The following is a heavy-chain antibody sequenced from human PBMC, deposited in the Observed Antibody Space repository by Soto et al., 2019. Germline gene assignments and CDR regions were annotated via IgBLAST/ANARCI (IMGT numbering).Heavy chain of an antibody. CDR1: GGSIISYY. CDR2: IYYSGST. CDR3: ARRPYCSSTSCRYYFDY. Sequence: SETLSLTCTVSGGSIISYYWSWILQPPGKGLEWIGYIYYSGSTNYNPSLKSRVTISVDTSKNQFSLKLSSVTAADTAVYYCARRPYCSSTSCRYYFDYWGQGTLVTVSS. V-gene: IGHV4-59*08. D-gene: IGHD2-2*01. J-gene: IGHJ4*02.